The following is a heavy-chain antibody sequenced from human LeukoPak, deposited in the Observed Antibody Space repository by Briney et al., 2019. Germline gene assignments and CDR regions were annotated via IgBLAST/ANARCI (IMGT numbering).Heavy chain of an antibody. D-gene: IGHD3-16*01. V-gene: IGHV1-69*13. CDR2: IIPIFGTA. Sequence: SVKVSCKASGGTFSSYAISWVRQAPGQGLEWMGGIIPIFGTANYAQKFQGRVTITADESTSTAYMELSSLRSEDTAVYYCARGDRGDYVWGSSLDYWGQGTLVTVSS. CDR3: ARGDRGDYVWGSSLDY. CDR1: GGTFSSYA. J-gene: IGHJ4*02.